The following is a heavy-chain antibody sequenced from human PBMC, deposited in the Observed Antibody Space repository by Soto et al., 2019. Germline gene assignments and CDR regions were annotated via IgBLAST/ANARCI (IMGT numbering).Heavy chain of an antibody. V-gene: IGHV1-24*01. J-gene: IGHJ3*02. Sequence: GASVKVSCKVSGYTLTELSMHWVRQAPGKGLEWMGGFDAEDGETIYAQKFQGRVTITEDTSTDTAYMELSSLRSEDTAVYYCATFSSGFWSAPTLYDAFDIWSQGTMVTVSS. D-gene: IGHD3-3*01. CDR3: ATFSSGFWSAPTLYDAFDI. CDR1: GYTLTELS. CDR2: FDAEDGET.